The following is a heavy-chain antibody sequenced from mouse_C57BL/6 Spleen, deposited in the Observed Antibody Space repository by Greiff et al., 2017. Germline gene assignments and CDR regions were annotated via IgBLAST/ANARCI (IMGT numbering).Heavy chain of an antibody. V-gene: IGHV1-26*01. CDR3: ASSGGPSWFAY. J-gene: IGHJ3*01. CDR1: GYTFTDYY. CDR2: INPNNGGT. D-gene: IGHD1-1*02. Sequence: EVQLQQSGPELVKPGASVKISCKASGYTFTDYYINWVQQSHGKSLEWIGDINPNNGGTSYNQKFKGKATLTVDKSSSTTYMEINILTSEDSAVYYCASSGGPSWFAYWGQGTLVTVAA.